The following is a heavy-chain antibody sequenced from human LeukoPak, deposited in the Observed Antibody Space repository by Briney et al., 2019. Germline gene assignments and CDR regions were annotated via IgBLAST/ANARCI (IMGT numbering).Heavy chain of an antibody. D-gene: IGHD2-2*01. J-gene: IGHJ4*02. V-gene: IGHV1-69*13. CDR2: IIPIFGTA. CDR3: ARRYCSSTSCSGIDY. CDR1: GGTFSSYA. Sequence: ASVKVSYKASGGTFSSYAISWVRQAPGQGLEWMGGIIPIFGTANYAQKFQGRVTITADESTSTAYMELSSLRSEDTAVYYCARRYCSSTSCSGIDYWGQGTLVTVSS.